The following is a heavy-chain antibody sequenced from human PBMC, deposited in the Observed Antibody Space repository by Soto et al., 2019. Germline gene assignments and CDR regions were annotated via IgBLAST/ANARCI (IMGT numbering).Heavy chain of an antibody. CDR1: GFTFSSYW. D-gene: IGHD6-13*01. CDR2: INTDGSST. V-gene: IGHV3-74*01. Sequence: EVQLVESGGGLVQPGGSLSLSCAASGFTFSSYWMHWVRQAPGKGLVWVSRINTDGSSTTYADSVKGRFTISRDNAKNTMYLQMNSLRAEDTAVYYCVRGGGMGQQLVLAYWGQGTLVTVSS. J-gene: IGHJ4*02. CDR3: VRGGGMGQQLVLAY.